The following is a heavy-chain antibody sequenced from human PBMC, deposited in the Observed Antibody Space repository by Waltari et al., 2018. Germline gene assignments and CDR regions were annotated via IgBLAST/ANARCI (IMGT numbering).Heavy chain of an antibody. D-gene: IGHD4-17*01. CDR2: IYTSGST. J-gene: IGHJ4*02. V-gene: IGHV4-4*07. CDR1: GGSLSSYH. Sequence: QVQLQESGPGLVKPSETLSLTCTVSGGSLSSYHWTWIRQPAGKGLEWIGRIYTSGSTNYNPSLKSRVTMSVDTSKNQFSLKLSSVTAADTAVYYCARGDDYGDYSDYWGQGTLVTVSS. CDR3: ARGDDYGDYSDY.